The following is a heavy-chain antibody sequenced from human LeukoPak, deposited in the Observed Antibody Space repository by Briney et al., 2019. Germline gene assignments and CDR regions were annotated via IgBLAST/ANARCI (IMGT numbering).Heavy chain of an antibody. CDR2: ISWNSNSI. J-gene: IGHJ4*01. D-gene: IGHD3-22*01. CDR1: GFTFDDYA. V-gene: IGHV3-9*01. CDR3: AKDDDSDRGFDY. Sequence: GGSLRLSCAASGFTFDDYAMHWVRQAPGKGLEWVSGISWNSNSIDYADSVKGRFTISRDNAKNSLYLQMNSLRPEDTALYYCAKDDDSDRGFDYWGQGTLVTVSS.